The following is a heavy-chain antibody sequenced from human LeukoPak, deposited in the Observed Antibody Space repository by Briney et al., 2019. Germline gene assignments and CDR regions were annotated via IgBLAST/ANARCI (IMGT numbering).Heavy chain of an antibody. CDR3: AQTRRAWGVNDAFDI. Sequence: GGSLRLSCAASGFTFSSYSMNWVRQAPGKGLEWVSSISSSSSYIYYADSVKGRFTISRDNAKNSLYLQMNSLRAEDTAVYYCAQTRRAWGVNDAFDIWGQGTMVTVSS. CDR1: GFTFSSYS. CDR2: ISSSSSYI. V-gene: IGHV3-21*01. J-gene: IGHJ3*02. D-gene: IGHD2-2*01.